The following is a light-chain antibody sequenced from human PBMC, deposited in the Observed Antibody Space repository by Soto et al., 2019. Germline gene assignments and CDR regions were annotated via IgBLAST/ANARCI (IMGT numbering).Light chain of an antibody. V-gene: IGKV3-20*01. CDR2: AAS. Sequence: EIVLTQSPGTLSLSPGERATLSCRASQSVNSSYLAWYQQKPGQAPRLLIYAASSRATGIPDRFSGSGSGTDFTLTIRRLEPEDFAVYYCQQYGTSSVTFGQGTKLEIK. CDR3: QQYGTSSVT. J-gene: IGKJ2*01. CDR1: QSVNSSY.